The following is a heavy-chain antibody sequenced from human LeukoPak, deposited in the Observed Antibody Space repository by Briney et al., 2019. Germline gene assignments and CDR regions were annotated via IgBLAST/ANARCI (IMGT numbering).Heavy chain of an antibody. Sequence: GESLKISCKGSGYSFTSYWIGWVRRMPGKGLEWMGIIYPGDSDTRYSPSFQGQVTISADKSISTAYLQWSSLKTSDTAMYYCARRSVQLERRDAFDIWGQGTMVTVSS. CDR3: ARRSVQLERRDAFDI. V-gene: IGHV5-51*01. D-gene: IGHD1-1*01. CDR1: GYSFTSYW. J-gene: IGHJ3*02. CDR2: IYPGDSDT.